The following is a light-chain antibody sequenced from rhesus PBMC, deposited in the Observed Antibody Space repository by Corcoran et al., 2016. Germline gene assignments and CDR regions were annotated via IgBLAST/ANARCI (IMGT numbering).Light chain of an antibody. Sequence: QAALTQPRSVSGSPGQSVTISCTGTSSDIGGYNYVSWYQQHPGTAPKLMIYEVSKWPSGVSDRFSGSKSGNTASLTISGLQAEDEADYYCCSYAGSYTYIFGAGTRLTVL. V-gene: IGLV2-32*01. J-gene: IGLJ1*01. CDR2: EVS. CDR3: CSYAGSYTYI. CDR1: SSDIGGYNY.